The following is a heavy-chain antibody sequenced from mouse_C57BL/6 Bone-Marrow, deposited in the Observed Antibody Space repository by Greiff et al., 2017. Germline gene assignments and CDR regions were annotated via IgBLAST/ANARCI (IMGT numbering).Heavy chain of an antibody. CDR1: GYTFTGYW. V-gene: IGHV1-9*01. Sequence: VQLQQSGAELMKPGASVKLSCTATGYTFTGYWIEWVKQRPGHGLEWIGEIVPGSGSTNYNEKFKGKATFTADTSSNTAYLQHSSLTTEDSAIYYCAKDDEGYALDYWGQGTSVTVSS. CDR3: AKDDEGYALDY. D-gene: IGHD1-3*01. CDR2: IVPGSGST. J-gene: IGHJ4*01.